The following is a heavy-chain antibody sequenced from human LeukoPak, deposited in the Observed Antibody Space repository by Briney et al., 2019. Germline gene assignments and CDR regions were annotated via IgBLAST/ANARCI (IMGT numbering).Heavy chain of an antibody. CDR1: GFTFSSYW. CDR3: ARDRPGGYGDYV. D-gene: IGHD4-17*01. J-gene: IGHJ4*02. V-gene: IGHV3-74*01. Sequence: GGSLRLPCAASGFTFSSYWMHWVRQAPGKGLVWVSRINSDGSSTSYADSVKGRFTISRDNAKNTLYLQMNSLRAEDTAVYYCARDRPGGYGDYVWGQGTLVTVSS. CDR2: INSDGSST.